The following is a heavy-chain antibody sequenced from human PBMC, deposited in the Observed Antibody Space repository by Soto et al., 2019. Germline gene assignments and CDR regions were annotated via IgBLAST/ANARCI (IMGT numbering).Heavy chain of an antibody. CDR3: AADATAWQQMVPSHY. CDR2: IAVGSGYT. J-gene: IGHJ4*02. CDR1: GFTFTSSS. Sequence: SCRASGFTFTSSSFQWLRQARAQRLEWIGWIAVGSGYTNYAQRFQDRVTLTRDMSTATTYMELSRLTSEDTAIYYCAADATAWQQMVPSHYWGQGTLVTVSS. D-gene: IGHD2-8*01. V-gene: IGHV1-58*01.